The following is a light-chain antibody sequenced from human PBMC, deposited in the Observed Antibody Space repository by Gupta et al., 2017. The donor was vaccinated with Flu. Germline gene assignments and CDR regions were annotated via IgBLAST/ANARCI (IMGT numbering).Light chain of an antibody. CDR2: LNSDGSH. CDR3: QTWGVGAEV. J-gene: IGLJ3*02. CDR1: SGHSSYA. V-gene: IGLV4-69*01. Sequence: ASASLGASVKLTCPLSSGHSSYAIAWHQQQPEKGPRYLMKLNSDGSHSKGDGIPDRFPGSSSGAERYLTISSLQSEDEADYYCQTWGVGAEVFGGGTKLTVL.